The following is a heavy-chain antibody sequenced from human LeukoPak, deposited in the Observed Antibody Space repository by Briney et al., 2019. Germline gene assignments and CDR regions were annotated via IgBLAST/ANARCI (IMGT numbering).Heavy chain of an antibody. D-gene: IGHD2-15*01. J-gene: IGHJ3*02. CDR2: IYYSGTT. V-gene: IGHV4-59*01. CDR3: ARSPGGGFDI. CDR1: GGSITNSY. Sequence: KPSETLSLTCTVPGGSITNSYGGWIRQSPGKGLELIGYIYYSGTTNYSPSLKSRVSISVDTSKKQFSLKLSSVTAADTAVYYCARSPGGGFDIWGQGTMVTVSS.